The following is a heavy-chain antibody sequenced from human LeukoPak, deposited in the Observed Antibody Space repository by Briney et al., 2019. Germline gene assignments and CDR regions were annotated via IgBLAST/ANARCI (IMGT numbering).Heavy chain of an antibody. D-gene: IGHD6-19*01. J-gene: IGHJ4*02. CDR2: IGRSSTDT. Sequence: GGTLRLSCAASGITFSDYYMTCIRQAPGQGLEWVSSIGRSSTDTKYADSLKGRFTISRDEAKHSVYLQMDCVRAEDTAVYYCATLRGWYIAHWGEGSLVTVSS. CDR1: GITFSDYY. CDR3: ATLRGWYIAH. V-gene: IGHV3-11*03.